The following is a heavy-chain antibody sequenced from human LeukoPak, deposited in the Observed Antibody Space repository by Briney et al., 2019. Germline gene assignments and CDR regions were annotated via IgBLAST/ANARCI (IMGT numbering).Heavy chain of an antibody. D-gene: IGHD6-13*01. CDR1: GGSISNGGYS. J-gene: IGHJ2*01. CDR2: IYDSGSD. CDR3: ARGDSRRGAWYFDL. Sequence: PSQTLSLTRAVSGGSISNGGYSWSWMPHPPGKALEWIRYIYDSGSDYYSPSLKSRVTISVDRSKNHVSLRVSSVTAADTAVYYCARGDSRRGAWYFDLWGRGTLVTVSS. V-gene: IGHV4-30-2*01.